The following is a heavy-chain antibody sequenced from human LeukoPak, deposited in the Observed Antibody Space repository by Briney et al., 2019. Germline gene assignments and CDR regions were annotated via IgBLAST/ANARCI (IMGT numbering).Heavy chain of an antibody. J-gene: IGHJ6*03. V-gene: IGHV1-2*02. CDR3: ARDPSHYYYLDV. CDR1: GYTFTDYY. Sequence: ASAKVSCKAFGYTFTDYYIHWVRQAPGQALEWVVWFNPKSGSTKYAQKFQGRVTLTKDTSISTAYMELSTLRSDDTAVYYCARDPSHYYYLDVWGKGTTVIVSS. CDR2: FNPKSGST.